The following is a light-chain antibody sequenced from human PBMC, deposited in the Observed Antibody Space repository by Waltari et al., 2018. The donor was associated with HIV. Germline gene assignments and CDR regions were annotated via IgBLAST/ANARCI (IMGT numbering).Light chain of an antibody. CDR2: EGI. CDR3: SSYGGSSNWL. Sequence: QSALTQPASVSGSPGQSITISCTGTSSDIGNYNLVSWYQQYAGKAPKLIIYEGIKRPSGVSNRISGSKSANTASLTISGLQADDEADYYCSSYGGSSNWLFGGGTKLTVL. V-gene: IGLV2-23*01. J-gene: IGLJ2*01. CDR1: SSDIGNYNL.